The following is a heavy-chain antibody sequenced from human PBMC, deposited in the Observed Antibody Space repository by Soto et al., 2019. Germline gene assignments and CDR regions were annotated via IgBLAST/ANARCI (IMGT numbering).Heavy chain of an antibody. CDR2: TFTGGTT. CDR3: ARKELTAIQGWACCMDV. CDR1: GFSVISNY. J-gene: IGHJ6*02. D-gene: IGHD2-21*02. V-gene: IGHV3-53*02. Sequence: EVQLVETGGGLIQPGGSLRLSCEASGFSVISNYIIWVRQPPGKGLEWVSTTFTGGTTNFADSVKGRFTISRDSSKNTVYLQMDNLRVDDTAVYFCARKELTAIQGWACCMDVCGQGTAVSVSS.